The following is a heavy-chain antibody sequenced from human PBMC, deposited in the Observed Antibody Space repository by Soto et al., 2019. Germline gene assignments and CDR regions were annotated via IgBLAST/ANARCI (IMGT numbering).Heavy chain of an antibody. J-gene: IGHJ4*02. CDR1: GGSISGSY. D-gene: IGHD6-19*01. Sequence: SETLSLTCSVSGGSISGSYWSWIRQSPGKGLEWLGYVYYTGSTNYSPSLRSRVSISVDTSKNEFSLRLSSVTAADTAVYFCARSVAVPGAHIDYWGQGTQVTFS. CDR2: VYYTGST. V-gene: IGHV4-59*01. CDR3: ARSVAVPGAHIDY.